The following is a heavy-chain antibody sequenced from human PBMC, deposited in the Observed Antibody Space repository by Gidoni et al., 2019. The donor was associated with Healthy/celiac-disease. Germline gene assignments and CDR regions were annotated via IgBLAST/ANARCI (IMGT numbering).Heavy chain of an antibody. CDR3: ASLPDMVVVPDANRMGWFDP. CDR1: GYPFTGCY. CDR2: INPNSGGT. D-gene: IGHD2-2*01. V-gene: IGHV1-2*02. J-gene: IGHJ5*02. Sequence: QVPLVQSGAAVKKPRASVKVSCKASGYPFTGCYLHWVRQDPGQGREWMGWINPNSGGTNYAQKLQARVTITRETSIRTAYIEISRLRSDDTAVYDCASLPDMVVVPDANRMGWFDPWGQGTLVTVSS.